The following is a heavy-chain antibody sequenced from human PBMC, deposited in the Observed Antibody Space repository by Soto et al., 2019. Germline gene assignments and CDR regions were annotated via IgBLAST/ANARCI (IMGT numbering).Heavy chain of an antibody. V-gene: IGHV4-59*01. CDR2: RYYSGTA. CDR1: GGSISSDY. Sequence: QVHLQASGPGLVKPSETLSLTCTVSGGSISSDYWTWVRQPPGKGLEWIGYRYYSGTAKYNSSLKSRVTISVDTSKNQFYLKLSSVTVADTAVYYCARLSVADWFDPWGQGIQVTVSS. D-gene: IGHD2-15*01. J-gene: IGHJ5*02. CDR3: ARLSVADWFDP.